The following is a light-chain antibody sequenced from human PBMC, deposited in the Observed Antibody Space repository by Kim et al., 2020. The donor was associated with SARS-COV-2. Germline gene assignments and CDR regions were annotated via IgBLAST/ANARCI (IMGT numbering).Light chain of an antibody. CDR1: GSDVGSYNL. CDR3: CSYAGSSTVV. J-gene: IGLJ2*01. V-gene: IGLV2-23*02. Sequence: HSITISCTGPGSDVGSYNLVSWYQQHPGKAPKLMIYEVSKRPSGVSNRFSGSKSGNTASLTISGLQAEDEADYYCCSYAGSSTVVFGGGTQLTVL. CDR2: EVS.